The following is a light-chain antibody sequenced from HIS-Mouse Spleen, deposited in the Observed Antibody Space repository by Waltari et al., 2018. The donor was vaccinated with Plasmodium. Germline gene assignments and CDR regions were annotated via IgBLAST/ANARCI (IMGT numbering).Light chain of an antibody. J-gene: IGLJ3*02. CDR1: DLPKKY. V-gene: IGLV3-10*01. CDR3: YSTDSSGNHRV. CDR2: EDS. Sequence: SYELTQPPSVSVSPGQTARLTCPGDDLPKKYAYWYQQKSGQAPVLVIYEDSKRPSGIPERFSGSSSGTMATLTISGAQVEDEADYYCYSTDSSGNHRVFGGGTKLTVL.